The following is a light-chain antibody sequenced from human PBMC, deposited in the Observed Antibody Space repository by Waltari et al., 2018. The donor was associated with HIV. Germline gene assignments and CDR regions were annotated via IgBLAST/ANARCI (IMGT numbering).Light chain of an antibody. CDR1: QSVSSNY. V-gene: IGKV3D-7*01. CDR3: QQHYNLPLT. CDR2: DAS. J-gene: IGKJ4*01. Sequence: DIVMTQSPGTLSLSPGERATLSCRASQSVSSNYLSWYQQRPGQAPRLLMHDASTRATGIPDRFSGTGSGTDFILTISSLQPEDSAVYYCQQHYNLPLTFGGGTKVEI.